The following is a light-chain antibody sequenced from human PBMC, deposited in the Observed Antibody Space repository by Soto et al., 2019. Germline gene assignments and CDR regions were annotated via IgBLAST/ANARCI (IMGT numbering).Light chain of an antibody. CDR1: QSISSY. J-gene: IGKJ1*01. V-gene: IGKV1-39*01. Sequence: DIQMNQSPSSLAASVGDGVTITFRASQSISSYLNWYQQKPGKAPKLLIYAASSLQSGVPSRFSGSGSGTDFTLTISSLQPEDFATYYCQQSYSTRWTFGQGTKVDIK. CDR2: AAS. CDR3: QQSYSTRWT.